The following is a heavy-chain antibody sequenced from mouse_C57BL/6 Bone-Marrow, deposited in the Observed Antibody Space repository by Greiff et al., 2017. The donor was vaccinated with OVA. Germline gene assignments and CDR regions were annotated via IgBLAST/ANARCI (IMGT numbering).Heavy chain of an antibody. D-gene: IGHD1-1*01. Sequence: QVQLQQPGAELVKPGASVKLSCKASGYTFTSYWIHWVKQRPGRGLEWIGRIDPNSGGTKYNEKFKSKATLTVDKPSSPAYMQLSSLTSEASAVYYCAREGDGSSYWYVDVWGTGTTVTVSS. CDR1: GYTFTSYW. J-gene: IGHJ1*03. CDR2: IDPNSGGT. V-gene: IGHV1-72*01. CDR3: AREGDGSSYWYVDV.